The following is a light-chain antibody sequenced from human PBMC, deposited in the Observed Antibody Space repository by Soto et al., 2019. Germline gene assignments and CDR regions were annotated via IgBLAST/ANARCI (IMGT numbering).Light chain of an antibody. CDR3: TSSTSRGTYV. CDR2: NVS. CDR1: SSDVGAYNF. V-gene: IGLV2-14*03. J-gene: IGLJ1*01. Sequence: QSALTQPASVSGSPGQSITISCTGTSSDVGAYNFVSWYRQHPGKAPKLIIYNVSDRPSGVSNRFSGSKSANTASLTISGIQAEDDADYYCTSSTSRGTYVFGTGTKLTVL.